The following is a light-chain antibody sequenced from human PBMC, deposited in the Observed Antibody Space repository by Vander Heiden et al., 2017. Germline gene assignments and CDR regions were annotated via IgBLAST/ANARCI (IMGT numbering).Light chain of an antibody. J-gene: IGLJ2*01. CDR3: QSYDSSLSVV. Sequence: QSVLTQPPSVPGAPGQRIIISCTGRSSNIGAGYGVHWYQQLPGTAPKLLIYGNTNRPSGVPDRFSGSKPGTSASLAITGLQAEDEADYYCQSYDSSLSVVFGGGTKLTVL. CDR1: SSNIGAGYG. V-gene: IGLV1-40*01. CDR2: GNT.